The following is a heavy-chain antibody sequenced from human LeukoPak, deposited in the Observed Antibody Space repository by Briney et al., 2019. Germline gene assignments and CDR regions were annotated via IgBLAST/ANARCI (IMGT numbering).Heavy chain of an antibody. CDR1: GFTFRNAW. V-gene: IGHV3-15*07. D-gene: IGHD2-2*01. CDR2: IKSKTDGGTT. J-gene: IGHJ6*02. Sequence: GGSLRLSCAASGFTFRNAWMNWVRQAPGKGLEWVGRIKSKTDGGTTDYAAPVKGRFTISRDDSKNTLYLQMNSLKTEDTAVYYCTTAFGYCSSTSCGHYYGMDVWGQGTTVTVSS. CDR3: TTAFGYCSSTSCGHYYGMDV.